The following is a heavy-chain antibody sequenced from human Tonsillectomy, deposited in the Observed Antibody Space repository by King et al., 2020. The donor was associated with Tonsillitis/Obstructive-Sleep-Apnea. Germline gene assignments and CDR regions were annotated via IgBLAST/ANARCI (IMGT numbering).Heavy chain of an antibody. Sequence: QLQESGPGLVKPSETLSLTCTVSGGSVSSGSYYWSWIRQPPGKGLEWIGYIYYSGSTNYNPSLKSRVTTSVDTSKNQFSLKLSSVTAADTAVYYCARASPYYYDGSGFPAGDWFDPWGQGTLVTVSS. CDR2: IYYSGST. CDR3: ARASPYYYDGSGFPAGDWFDP. CDR1: GGSVSSGSYY. V-gene: IGHV4-61*01. D-gene: IGHD3-22*01. J-gene: IGHJ5*02.